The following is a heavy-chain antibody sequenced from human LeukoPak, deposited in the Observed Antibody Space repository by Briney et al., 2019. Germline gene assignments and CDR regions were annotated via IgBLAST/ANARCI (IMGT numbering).Heavy chain of an antibody. CDR3: ARESVDTAILDY. CDR2: IIPIFGTA. J-gene: IGHJ4*02. CDR1: GGTFSSYA. V-gene: IGHV1-69*13. D-gene: IGHD5-18*01. Sequence: ASVKVSCKASGGTFSSYAISWVRQAPGQGLEWMGGIIPIFGTANYAQKFQGRVTITADESTSTAYMELSSLRSEDTAVYYCARESVDTAILDYWGQGTLVTVSS.